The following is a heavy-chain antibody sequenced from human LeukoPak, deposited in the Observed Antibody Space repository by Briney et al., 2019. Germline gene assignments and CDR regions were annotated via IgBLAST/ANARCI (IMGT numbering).Heavy chain of an antibody. CDR1: GFTFSSYS. CDR3: ARGRLGYCSGGSCYHYYYYYMDV. J-gene: IGHJ6*03. Sequence: PGGSLRLSCAASGFTFSSYSMNGVRQAPGKGLEWVSSISSSSSYIYYADSVKGRFTISRDNAKNSLYLQMNSLRAEDTAVYYCARGRLGYCSGGSCYHYYYYYMDVWGKGTTVTVSS. D-gene: IGHD2-15*01. CDR2: ISSSSSYI. V-gene: IGHV3-21*01.